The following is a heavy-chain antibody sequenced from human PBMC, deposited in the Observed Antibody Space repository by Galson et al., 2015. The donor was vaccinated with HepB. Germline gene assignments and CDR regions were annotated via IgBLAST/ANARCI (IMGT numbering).Heavy chain of an antibody. CDR1: GYTFSTYY. J-gene: IGHJ6*02. D-gene: IGHD2-21*02. CDR2: INPSGDST. V-gene: IGHV1-46*01. Sequence: SVKVSCKASGYTFSTYYMHWVRQAPGQGLEWMGIINPSGDSTSYAQKFQGRVTMTRDTSTSTVYMELSSLRSEDTAVYYCARGLVVTEVYYGMDVWGQGTTVTVSS. CDR3: ARGLVVTEVYYGMDV.